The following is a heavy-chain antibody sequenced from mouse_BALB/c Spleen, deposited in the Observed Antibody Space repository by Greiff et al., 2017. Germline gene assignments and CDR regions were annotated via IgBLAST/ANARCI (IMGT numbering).Heavy chain of an antibody. CDR2: INPSTGYT. D-gene: IGHD2-3*01. J-gene: IGHJ4*01. CDR3: ARLGDGYYGYYAMDY. V-gene: IGHV1-7*01. CDR1: GYTFTTYW. Sequence: QVQLKQSGAELAKPGASVKMSCKASGYTFTTYWMHWVKQRPGQGLEWIGYINPSTGYTEYNQKFKDKATLTADKSSTTAYMQLSSLTSEDSAVYYCARLGDGYYGYYAMDYWGQGTSVTVSS.